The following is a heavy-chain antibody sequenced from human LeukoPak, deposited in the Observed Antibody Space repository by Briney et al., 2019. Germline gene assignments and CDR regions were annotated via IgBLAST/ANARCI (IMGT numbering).Heavy chain of an antibody. V-gene: IGHV1-8*01. CDR1: GYTFTSYD. CDR2: MNPNSGNT. Sequence: ASVKVSCKASGYTFTSYDINWVRQATGQGLEWMGWMNPNSGNTGYAQKFQGRVTITRDTSASTAYMELSSLRSEDTAVYHCARDPPSGFGDYFDYWGQGTLVTVSS. J-gene: IGHJ4*02. CDR3: ARDPPSGFGDYFDY. D-gene: IGHD3-10*01.